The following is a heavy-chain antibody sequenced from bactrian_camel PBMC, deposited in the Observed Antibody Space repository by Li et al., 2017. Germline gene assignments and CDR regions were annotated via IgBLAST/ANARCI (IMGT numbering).Heavy chain of an antibody. J-gene: IGHJ4*01. Sequence: HVQLVEFGGGSVQAGGSLTLSCVATEYTYNSYCMAWFRQSPQTSWLEREKVARIGIDGTTTYADSVKGRFTISRDYAKKTLSLQMTSLKPEDTAVYYCVRDLSGRWSNTLGYWGQGTQVTVS. CDR1: EYTYNSYC. D-gene: IGHD2*01. CDR3: VRDLSGRWSNTLGY. CDR2: IGIDGTT. V-gene: IGHV3S63*01.